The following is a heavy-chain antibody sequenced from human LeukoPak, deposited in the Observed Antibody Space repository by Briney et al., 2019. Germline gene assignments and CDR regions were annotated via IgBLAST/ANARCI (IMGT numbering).Heavy chain of an antibody. V-gene: IGHV1-69*13. CDR2: IIPILGTA. CDR3: ASCGYSYGLYYFDY. CDR1: GGTFSSYA. Sequence: ASVKVSCKASGGTFSSYAISWVRQATGQGLEWMGEIIPILGTANYAQKFQGRVTITADESTSTAYMELSSLRSEDTAVYYCASCGYSYGLYYFDYWGQGTLVTVSS. D-gene: IGHD5-18*01. J-gene: IGHJ4*02.